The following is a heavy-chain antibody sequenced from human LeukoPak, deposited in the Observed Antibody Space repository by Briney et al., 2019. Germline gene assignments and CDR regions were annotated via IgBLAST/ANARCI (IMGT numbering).Heavy chain of an antibody. V-gene: IGHV4-30-4*01. Sequence: SETLSVTCTVSGGSISSGDYYWSWIRQPPGKGLEWIGYIYYSGSTYYNPSLKSRVTISVDTSKNQFSLKLSSVTAADTAVYYCARGIYGSGSYYNGWGQGTLVTVSS. CDR1: GGSISSGDYY. D-gene: IGHD3-10*01. J-gene: IGHJ4*02. CDR3: ARGIYGSGSYYNG. CDR2: IYYSGST.